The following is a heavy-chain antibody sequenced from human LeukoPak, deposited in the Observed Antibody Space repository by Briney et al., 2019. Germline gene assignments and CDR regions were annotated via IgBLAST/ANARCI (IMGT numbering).Heavy chain of an antibody. CDR1: GFTFSSYW. V-gene: IGHV3-74*01. D-gene: IGHD7-27*01. CDR2: INTDGRTT. CDR3: GRAGVRYGMEV. Sequence: GGSLRLSCAASGFTFSSYWIHWVRQVPGKRLVWVSLINTDGRTTSYADSVRGRFTISRDNAKNTLYLQMNSLRAEDTAVYYCGRAGVRYGMEVWGQGTTVTVSS. J-gene: IGHJ6*02.